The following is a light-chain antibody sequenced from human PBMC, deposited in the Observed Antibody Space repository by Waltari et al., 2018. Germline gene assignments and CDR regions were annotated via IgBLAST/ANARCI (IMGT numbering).Light chain of an antibody. CDR3: QQYNIWPYT. V-gene: IGKV1-5*03. Sequence: DIQMTQSPSTLSASVGERVTITYRASQSISNWLAWYQQKPGKAPKVLIYKSFTLQSGVPSRFSGSGSETEFSLTISSLQPDDFATYYCQQYNIWPYTFGQGTTLEI. CDR1: QSISNW. CDR2: KSF. J-gene: IGKJ2*01.